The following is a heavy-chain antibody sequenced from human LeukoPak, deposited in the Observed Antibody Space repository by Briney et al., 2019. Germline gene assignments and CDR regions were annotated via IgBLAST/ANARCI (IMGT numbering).Heavy chain of an antibody. Sequence: GGSLRLSCAASGFSLINSDMHWVRQAPGKGLEWVAFIHYDGSEKRYADSPKGRFTISRDNSKNTLYLQMNSLRGEDAAVYYCARNRVGFHYADAFDMWGQGTMVTVSS. CDR3: ARNRVGFHYADAFDM. V-gene: IGHV3-30*02. CDR1: GFSLINSD. J-gene: IGHJ3*02. D-gene: IGHD5-24*01. CDR2: IHYDGSEK.